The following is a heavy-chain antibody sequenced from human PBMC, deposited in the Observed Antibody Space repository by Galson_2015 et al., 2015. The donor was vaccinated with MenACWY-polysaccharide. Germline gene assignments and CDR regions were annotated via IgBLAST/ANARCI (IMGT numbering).Heavy chain of an antibody. CDR1: GYTFTGYY. CDR3: ARLGTDHGF. CDR2: IDPNSGDT. D-gene: IGHD1-7*01. Sequence: SVKVSCKASGYTFTGYYMHWVRQAPGQGLEWMGRIDPNSGDTNYAQRFQGRVTMTRDTSISTAYMELSRLRSDDTAVFYCARLGTDHGFWGQGTLVTVSS. J-gene: IGHJ4*02. V-gene: IGHV1-2*06.